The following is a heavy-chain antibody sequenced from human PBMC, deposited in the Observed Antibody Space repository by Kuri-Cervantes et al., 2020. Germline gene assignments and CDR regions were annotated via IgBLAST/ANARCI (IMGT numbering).Heavy chain of an antibody. CDR3: AKDAYDFWSGYSLGDAFDI. Sequence: GGSLRLSCAASGFTFSSYWMSWVRQAPGKGLEWVANIKQDGSEKYYVDSVKGRFTISRDNAKNSLYLQMNSLRAEDTALYYCAKDAYDFWSGYSLGDAFDIWGQGTMVTVSS. CDR1: GFTFSSYW. V-gene: IGHV3-7*03. CDR2: IKQDGSEK. J-gene: IGHJ3*02. D-gene: IGHD3-3*01.